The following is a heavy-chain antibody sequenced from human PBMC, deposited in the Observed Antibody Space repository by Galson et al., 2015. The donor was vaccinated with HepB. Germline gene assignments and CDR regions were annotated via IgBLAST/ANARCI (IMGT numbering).Heavy chain of an antibody. CDR3: ARVEKHSSSLFSLYYGMDV. D-gene: IGHD6-6*01. CDR2: IIPIFGIA. V-gene: IGHV1-69*13. CDR1: GGTFSSYA. Sequence: SVKVSCKASGGTFSSYAISWVRQAPGQGLEWMGGIIPIFGIANYAQKFQGRVTITADESTSTAYMELSSLRSEDTAVYYCARVEKHSSSLFSLYYGMDVWGQGTTVTVSS. J-gene: IGHJ6*02.